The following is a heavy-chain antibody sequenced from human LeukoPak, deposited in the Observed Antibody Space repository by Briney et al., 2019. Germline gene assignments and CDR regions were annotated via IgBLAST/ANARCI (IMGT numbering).Heavy chain of an antibody. CDR2: ISSSSSYI. CDR3: ASYPSAAGIDY. CDR1: GFTFSSYS. D-gene: IGHD6-13*01. V-gene: IGHV3-21*01. J-gene: IGHJ4*02. Sequence: GGSLRLSCAASGFTFSSYSMNWVRQAPGKGLEWVSSISSSSSYIYYADSVKGRFTISRDNAKNSLYLQMNSPRAEDTAVYYCASYPSAAGIDYWGQGTLVTVSS.